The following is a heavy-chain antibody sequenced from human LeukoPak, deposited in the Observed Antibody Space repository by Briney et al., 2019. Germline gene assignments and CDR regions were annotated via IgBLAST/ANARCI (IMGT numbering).Heavy chain of an antibody. Sequence: ASVKVSCQASGYTFTNYDINWVRQASGQGLEWMGWMNPNRGNTGSAQKFKGRFTMTSNTPISTAYMELSSLRSEDTAVYHCARGLRREQQLLRAFDDWGQGTPVTVSS. J-gene: IGHJ4*02. CDR2: MNPNRGNT. D-gene: IGHD6-13*01. CDR1: GYTFTNYD. V-gene: IGHV1-8*01. CDR3: ARGLRREQQLLRAFDD.